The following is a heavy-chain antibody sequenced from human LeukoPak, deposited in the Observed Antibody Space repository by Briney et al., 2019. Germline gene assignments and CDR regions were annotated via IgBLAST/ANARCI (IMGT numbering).Heavy chain of an antibody. V-gene: IGHV3-13*01. CDR1: GFTFSSYD. CDR2: IGTAGDT. Sequence: GGSLRLSCAASGFTFSSYDMHSVREATGKGLEWVSAIGTAGDTYYPGSVKGRFTISRENAKNSLYLQMNSLRAGDTAVYYCARGRSRGVVRYYFDYWGQGTLVTVSS. CDR3: ARGRSRGVVRYYFDY. J-gene: IGHJ4*02. D-gene: IGHD2-15*01.